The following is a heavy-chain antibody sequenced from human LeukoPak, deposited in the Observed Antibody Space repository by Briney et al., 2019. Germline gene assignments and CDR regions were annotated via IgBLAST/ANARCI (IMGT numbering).Heavy chain of an antibody. D-gene: IGHD6-13*01. J-gene: IGHJ4*02. CDR2: IYTSGST. CDR3: ARDLGAAAGTVVFDY. CDR1: GGSISSYY. Sequence: SETPSLTCTVSGGSISSYYWSWIRQPAGKGLEWIGRIYTSGSTNYNPSLKSRVTMSVDTSKNQFSLKLSSVTAADTAVYYCARDLGAAAGTVVFDYWGQGTLVTVSS. V-gene: IGHV4-4*07.